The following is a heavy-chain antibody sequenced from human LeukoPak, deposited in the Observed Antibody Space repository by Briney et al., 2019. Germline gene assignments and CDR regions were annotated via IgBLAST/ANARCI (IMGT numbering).Heavy chain of an antibody. V-gene: IGHV3-21*01. CDR1: GFTFSTYS. Sequence: PGGSLRLSCAASGFTFSTYSMNWVRQAPGKGLEWVASISDRGTYIYYADSVKGRFTISRDNAKNSLYLQMNSLRAEDTAVYYCATYCSTTRCNGPPYDAFDIWGQGTMVTVSS. CDR2: ISDRGTYI. J-gene: IGHJ3*02. D-gene: IGHD2-2*01. CDR3: ATYCSTTRCNGPPYDAFDI.